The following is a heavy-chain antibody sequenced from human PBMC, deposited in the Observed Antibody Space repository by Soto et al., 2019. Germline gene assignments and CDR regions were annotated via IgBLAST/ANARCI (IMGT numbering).Heavy chain of an antibody. V-gene: IGHV4-39*01. CDR2: SYSRGST. D-gene: IGHD3-10*01. CDR3: TRRRFGVRGVTTMDL. Sequence: SEPLSLTFTVSGASIGGRNYFWGWIRQPPGAGGEWLRTSYSRGSTYYSPSLTSQITMTLATSKNQFSLNLGSVTAADTAVYNCTRRRFGVRGVTTMDLWGPGTSSTATS. J-gene: IGHJ6*02. CDR1: GASIGGRNYF.